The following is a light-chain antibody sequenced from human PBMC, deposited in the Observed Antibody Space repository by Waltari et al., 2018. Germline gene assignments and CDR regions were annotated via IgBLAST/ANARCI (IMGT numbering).Light chain of an antibody. J-gene: IGLJ3*02. CDR1: TSAFDDSSY. Sequence: QSALTQPASVSGSPGQSVPISCTGPTSAFDDSSYVPCYQQPPGKAPNLVMYVVRKRPSGVSNRFSGSKSGNTASLTISGLQADDEANYYCSSYAGSNSIVFGGGTRLTVL. V-gene: IGLV2-14*03. CDR2: VVR. CDR3: SSYAGSNSIV.